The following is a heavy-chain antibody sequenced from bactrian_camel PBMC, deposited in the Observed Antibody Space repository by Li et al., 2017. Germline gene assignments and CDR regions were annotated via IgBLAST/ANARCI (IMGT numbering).Heavy chain of an antibody. J-gene: IGHJ6*01. CDR3: AAGRRVQYGTFWFLDEADFDY. CDR2: IGTENSDT. CDR1: GLTSTSSY. V-gene: IGHV3-2*01. D-gene: IGHD6*01. Sequence: VQLVESGGGLVQPGGSLRLSCAASGLTSTSSYFNWVRQTPDKGLEWASSIGTENSDTYYADSVKGRFTISRDNAKNTLYLQMNSLKPEDTATYYCAAGRRVQYGTFWFLDEADFDYWGQGTQVTVS.